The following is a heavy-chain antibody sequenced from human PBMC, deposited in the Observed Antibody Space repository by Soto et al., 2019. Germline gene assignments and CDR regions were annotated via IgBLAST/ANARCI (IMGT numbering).Heavy chain of an antibody. CDR2: INHSGST. Sequence: SETLSLTCAVYGGSFSGYYWSWVRRPPGKGLEWIGEINHSGSTNYNPSLKSRVTISVDTSKNQFSLKLSSVTAADTAVYYCARKVAGTRRAFDIWGQGTMVTVSS. V-gene: IGHV4-34*01. D-gene: IGHD6-19*01. CDR3: ARKVAGTRRAFDI. J-gene: IGHJ3*02. CDR1: GGSFSGYY.